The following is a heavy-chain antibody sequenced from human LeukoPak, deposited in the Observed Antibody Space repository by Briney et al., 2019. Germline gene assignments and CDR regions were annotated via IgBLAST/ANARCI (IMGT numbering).Heavy chain of an antibody. CDR2: IIPIFGTA. J-gene: IGHJ6*03. V-gene: IGHV1-69*05. Sequence: ASVKVSCKASGGTFTSYAISWVRQAPGQGLEWMGGIIPIFGTANYAQKFQGRVTITTDESTSTAYMELSRPRSEDTAVYYCARGGSVTREALYYMDVWGKGTTVTVSS. D-gene: IGHD3-16*01. CDR3: ARGGSVTREALYYMDV. CDR1: GGTFTSYA.